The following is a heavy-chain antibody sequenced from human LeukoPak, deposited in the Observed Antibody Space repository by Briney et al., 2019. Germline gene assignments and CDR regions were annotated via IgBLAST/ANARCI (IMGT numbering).Heavy chain of an antibody. CDR1: GFTFTTYA. Sequence: GRSLRLSCAASGFTFTTYAMHWVRQAPGKGLKWVAGISYDGNNKYYADSVKVRFTISRDNSKNTLYLQMNSLRAEDTAVYYCAKSREGYNILDYWGQGNLVTVSS. CDR3: AKSREGYNILDY. CDR2: ISYDGNNK. J-gene: IGHJ4*02. V-gene: IGHV3-30-3*01. D-gene: IGHD5-24*01.